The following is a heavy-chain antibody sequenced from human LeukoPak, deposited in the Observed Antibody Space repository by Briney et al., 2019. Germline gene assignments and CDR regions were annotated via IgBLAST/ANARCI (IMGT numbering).Heavy chain of an antibody. CDR1: GFRFSNYW. CDR2: IKQYGSEK. V-gene: IGHV3-7*01. CDR3: AGDSGDILTGYHPYFDY. J-gene: IGHJ4*02. Sequence: GGSLRLSCEASGFRFSNYWMSWVRQAPGRGLEWVATIKQYGSEKYYVDSVKGRFTISRDNAKKSLFLQMNSLRAEDTAVYYCAGDSGDILTGYHPYFDYWGQGTLVTVSS. D-gene: IGHD3-9*01.